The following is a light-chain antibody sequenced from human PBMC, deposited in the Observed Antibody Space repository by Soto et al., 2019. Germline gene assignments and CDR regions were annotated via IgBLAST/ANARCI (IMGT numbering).Light chain of an antibody. J-gene: IGLJ1*01. CDR2: DVS. CDR3: SSYTSSSTLYV. Sequence: QSALTQPASVSGSPGQSITISCTGTSSDVGGYNYVSWYQQHPGKAPKLMIYDVSNRPSGVSNRFSGSKSGNTASLTISGXXXXXEADYYCSSYTSSSTLYVXGTGTKVTVL. CDR1: SSDVGGYNY. V-gene: IGLV2-14*01.